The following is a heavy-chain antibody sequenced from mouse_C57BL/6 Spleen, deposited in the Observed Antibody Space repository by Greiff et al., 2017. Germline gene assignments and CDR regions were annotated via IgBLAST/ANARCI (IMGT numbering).Heavy chain of an antibody. CDR1: GYSITSGYY. J-gene: IGHJ3*01. V-gene: IGHV3-6*01. CDR2: ISYDGSN. Sequence: EVKLEESGPGLVKPSQSLSLTCSVTGYSITSGYYWNWIRQFPGNKLEWMGYISYDGSNNYNPSLKNRISITRDTSKNQFFLKLNSVTTEDTATYYYARPALDGGFAYWGQGTLVTVSA. CDR3: ARPALDGGFAY.